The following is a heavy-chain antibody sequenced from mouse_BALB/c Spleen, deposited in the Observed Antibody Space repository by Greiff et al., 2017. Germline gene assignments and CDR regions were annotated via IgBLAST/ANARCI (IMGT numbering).Heavy chain of an antibody. V-gene: IGHV3-6*02. CDR1: GYSITSGYY. CDR2: ISYDGSN. J-gene: IGHJ4*01. Sequence: EVKLQESGPGLVKPSQSLSLTCSVTGYSITSGYYWNWIRQFPGNKLEWMGYISYDGSNNYNPSLKNRISITRDTSKNQFFLKLNSVTTEDTATYYCARGIGLLPPMDYWGQGTSVTVSS. CDR3: ARGIGLLPPMDY. D-gene: IGHD2-3*01.